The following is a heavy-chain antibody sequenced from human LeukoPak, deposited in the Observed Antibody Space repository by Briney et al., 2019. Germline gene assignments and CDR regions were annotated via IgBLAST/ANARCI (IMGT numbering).Heavy chain of an antibody. V-gene: IGHV1-69*04. CDR2: IIPILGIA. D-gene: IGHD6-19*01. CDR1: EGTFSSYA. Sequence: GASVKVSCKASEGTFSSYAISWVRQAPGQGLEWMGRIIPILGIANYAQKLQGRVTMTTDTSTSTAYMDLRSLRSDDTAVYYCARERSGWFFSNWGQGTLVTVSS. J-gene: IGHJ4*02. CDR3: ARERSGWFFSN.